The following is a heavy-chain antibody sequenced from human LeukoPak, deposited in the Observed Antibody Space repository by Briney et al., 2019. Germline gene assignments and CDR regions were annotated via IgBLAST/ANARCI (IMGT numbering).Heavy chain of an antibody. CDR1: GFTFSSYA. V-gene: IGHV3-23*01. Sequence: GGSLRLSCAASGFTFSSYAMSWVRQAPGKGLEWVSDISGSGGSTYYADSVKGRFTISRDNSKNTLYLQMNSLRAEDTAVYYCAKDAPVNIVVVPAASSWGQGTLVTVSS. CDR3: AKDAPVNIVVVPAASS. D-gene: IGHD2-2*01. CDR2: ISGSGGST. J-gene: IGHJ4*02.